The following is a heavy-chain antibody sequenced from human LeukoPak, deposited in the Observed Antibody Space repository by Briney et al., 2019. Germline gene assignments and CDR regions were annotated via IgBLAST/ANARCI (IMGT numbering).Heavy chain of an antibody. D-gene: IGHD6-19*01. V-gene: IGHV4-39*07. CDR3: ARDLAVAGKDY. J-gene: IGHJ4*02. CDR2: IYYSGST. Sequence: PSETLSLTCTVSGGSISSSSYYWGWIRQPPGKGLEWIGSIYYSGSTYYNPSLKSRVTISVDTSKNQSSLKLSSVTAADTAVYYCARDLAVAGKDYWGQGTLVTVSS. CDR1: GGSISSSSYY.